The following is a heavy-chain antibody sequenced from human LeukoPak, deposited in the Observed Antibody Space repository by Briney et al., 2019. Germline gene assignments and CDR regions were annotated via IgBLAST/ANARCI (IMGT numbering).Heavy chain of an antibody. CDR3: AREFSTSRPSY. Sequence: GGSLRLSCASSGFIFGNYWMSWVRQAPGKGLEWVATIKQDGSEKYYVDSVKGRFTISRDNAKNSLYLQMNSLRAEDTVEYFCAREFSTSRPSYWGQGTLVTVSS. J-gene: IGHJ4*02. CDR2: IKQDGSEK. CDR1: GFIFGNYW. V-gene: IGHV3-7*03. D-gene: IGHD6-6*01.